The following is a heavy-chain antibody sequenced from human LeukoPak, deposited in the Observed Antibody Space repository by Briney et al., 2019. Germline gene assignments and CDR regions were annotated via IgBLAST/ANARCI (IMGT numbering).Heavy chain of an antibody. J-gene: IGHJ5*02. Sequence: SETLSLTCTVSGYSISSGYYWGWSRQPPGKGLGWIGSIYHSGSTYYNLSLKSRVTISVDTSKNQFSLKLSSVTAADTAVYYCARGLWFGELLSSNWFDPWGQGTLVTVSS. CDR2: IYHSGST. CDR3: ARGLWFGELLSSNWFDP. CDR1: GYSISSGYY. V-gene: IGHV4-38-2*02. D-gene: IGHD3-10*01.